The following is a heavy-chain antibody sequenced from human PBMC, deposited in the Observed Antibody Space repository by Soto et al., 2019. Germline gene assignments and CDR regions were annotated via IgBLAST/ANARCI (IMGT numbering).Heavy chain of an antibody. V-gene: IGHV3-30-3*01. Sequence: GGSLRLSCAASGFTFSSYAMHWVRQAPGKGLEWVAVISYDGSNKYYADSVKGRFTISRDNSKNTLYLQMNSLRAEDTAVYYCAREVVEYSSLPGHWYFDLWGRGTLVTVSS. CDR3: AREVVEYSSLPGHWYFDL. J-gene: IGHJ2*01. D-gene: IGHD6-6*01. CDR1: GFTFSSYA. CDR2: ISYDGSNK.